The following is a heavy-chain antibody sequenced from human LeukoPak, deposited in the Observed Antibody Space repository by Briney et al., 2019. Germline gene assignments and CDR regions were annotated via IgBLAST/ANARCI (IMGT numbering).Heavy chain of an antibody. J-gene: IGHJ4*02. D-gene: IGHD5/OR15-5a*01. CDR3: AKAYHDTGCLIDY. CDR1: RFTFSSYA. V-gene: IGHV3-23*01. CDR2: ISSSGAGT. Sequence: GGSLRLSCAASRFTFSSYAMSWVRQAPGKGLEWVSAISSSGAGTYYADSVKGRFTISRDNSKSTLYLQMNSLRAEDTAVYYCAKAYHDTGCLIDYWGQGTLVTVSS.